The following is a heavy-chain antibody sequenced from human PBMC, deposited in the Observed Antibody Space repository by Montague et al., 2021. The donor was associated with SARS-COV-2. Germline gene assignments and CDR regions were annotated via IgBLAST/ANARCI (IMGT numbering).Heavy chain of an antibody. CDR1: GDSIYSSGYY. Sequence: SETLSLTCTVSGDSIYSSGYYWGWIRQPPGKGLEWIGSINYSGATYYNPSLKSRVTISVDTSKNQFSLKVNSVTAADTAVYYCARPSSTGNSYYWGQGTLVTVSS. J-gene: IGHJ4*02. V-gene: IGHV4-39*01. CDR3: ARPSSTGNSYY. D-gene: IGHD1-7*01. CDR2: INYSGAT.